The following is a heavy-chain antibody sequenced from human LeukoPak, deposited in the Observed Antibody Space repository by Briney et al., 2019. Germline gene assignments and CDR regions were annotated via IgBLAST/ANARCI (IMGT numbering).Heavy chain of an antibody. J-gene: IGHJ5*02. CDR1: GVSISSSNSY. Sequence: SETLSLTCSVSGVSISSSNSYWGWIRQPPGKGLEWIGSIFYSGSTYYNPSLKSRVTILVDTSKNQFSLKLSSVTAADTAVYYCARDTRYDYGDYNWFDPWGQGTLVTVSS. CDR2: IFYSGST. V-gene: IGHV4-39*07. CDR3: ARDTRYDYGDYNWFDP. D-gene: IGHD4-17*01.